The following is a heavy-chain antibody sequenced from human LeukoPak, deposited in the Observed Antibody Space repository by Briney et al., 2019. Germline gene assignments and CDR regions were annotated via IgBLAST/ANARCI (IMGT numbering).Heavy chain of an antibody. CDR1: GFTFSSYG. CDR2: ISYDGSNK. D-gene: IGHD3-10*01. Sequence: GRSLRLSCAASGFTFSSYGMHWVRQAPGKGLEWVAVISYDGSNKYYADSVKGRFTISRDNSKNTLYLQMNSLRAEDTAVYYCAKDSRITMVRGVIIYWGQGTLVTVSS. J-gene: IGHJ4*02. V-gene: IGHV3-30*18. CDR3: AKDSRITMVRGVIIY.